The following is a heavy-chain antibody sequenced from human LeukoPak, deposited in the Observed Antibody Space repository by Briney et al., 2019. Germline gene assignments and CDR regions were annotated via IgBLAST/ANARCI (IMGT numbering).Heavy chain of an antibody. CDR2: ISNDGSNK. J-gene: IGHJ4*02. CDR1: GFTFSRYG. CDR3: ARKYGGYADY. D-gene: IGHD5-12*01. V-gene: IGHV3-30*03. Sequence: GGSLRLSCAASGFTFSRYGMHWVSQAPGKGLEWVAVISNDGSNKYYADSVKGRFTISRDNAKNSLYLQMNSLRDEDTAVYYCARKYGGYADYSGQGTLVTVSS.